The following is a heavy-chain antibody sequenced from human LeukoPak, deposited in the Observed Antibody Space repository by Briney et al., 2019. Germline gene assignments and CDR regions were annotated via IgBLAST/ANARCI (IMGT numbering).Heavy chain of an antibody. J-gene: IGHJ4*02. CDR1: GGTFSSYA. V-gene: IGHV1-69*13. CDR2: IIPIFGTA. Sequence: SVTVSCKASGGTFSSYAISWVRQAPGQGLEWMGGIIPIFGTANYAQKFQGRVTITADESTSTAYMELSSLRSEDTAVYYCARVRYYGSGSYYYFDYWGQGTLVTVFS. CDR3: ARVRYYGSGSYYYFDY. D-gene: IGHD3-10*01.